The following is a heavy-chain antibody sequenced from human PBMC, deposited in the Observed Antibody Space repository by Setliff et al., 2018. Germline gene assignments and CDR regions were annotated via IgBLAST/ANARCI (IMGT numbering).Heavy chain of an antibody. Sequence: SETLSLTCTVSGASLSSGTYYWGWIRQPPGKGLEWIGRIYYRGDTYYNASLKGRLTISVDTAQNQFSLRLTSVTAADTAVYYCARGRPRSGYSSSWYAYRNWFDPWGQGTLVTVSS. CDR3: ARGRPRSGYSSSWYAYRNWFDP. CDR2: IYYRGDT. CDR1: GASLSSGTYY. D-gene: IGHD6-13*01. J-gene: IGHJ5*02. V-gene: IGHV4-39*01.